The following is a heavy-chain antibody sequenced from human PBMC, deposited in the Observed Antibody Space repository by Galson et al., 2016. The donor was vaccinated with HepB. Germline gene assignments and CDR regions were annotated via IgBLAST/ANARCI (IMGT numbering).Heavy chain of an antibody. J-gene: IGHJ5*02. CDR1: GYTFTSYY. D-gene: IGHD3-10*01. Sequence: SVKVSCKASGYTFTSYYMHWVRQAPGQGLEWMGIINPSGGSASFAQKFQGRVTMTRDTSTSTVYMELSSLRSEDTAVYYCATYGGDPGELLKGWFDPWGQGTLVTVSS. CDR2: INPSGGSA. CDR3: ATYGGDPGELLKGWFDP. V-gene: IGHV1-46*01.